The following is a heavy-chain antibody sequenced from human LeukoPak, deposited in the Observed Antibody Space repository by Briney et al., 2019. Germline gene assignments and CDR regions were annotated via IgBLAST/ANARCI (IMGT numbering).Heavy chain of an antibody. J-gene: IGHJ2*01. CDR3: TRVGDYGGNWAWYFDL. CDR1: GFTFSRYW. Sequence: GGSLRLSCAASGFTFSRYWMHWVRQAPGKGLVWVSRIKSDGSNTNYADSVKGRFTISRDNAKNTLYLQMNSLRAEDTAVYYCTRVGDYGGNWAWYFDLRGRGTLVTVSS. V-gene: IGHV3-74*01. D-gene: IGHD4-23*01. CDR2: IKSDGSNT.